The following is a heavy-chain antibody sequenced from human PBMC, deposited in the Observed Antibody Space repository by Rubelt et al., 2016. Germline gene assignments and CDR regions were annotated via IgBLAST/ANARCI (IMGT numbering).Heavy chain of an antibody. CDR3: AKDLSKLLWFGEGFDY. CDR2: ISWDGGST. Sequence: AASGFTFDDYTMHWVRQALGKGLEWVSLISWDGGSTYYADSVKGRFTISRDNSKNSLYLQMNSLRTEDTALYYCAKDLSKLLWFGEGFDYWGQGTLVTVSS. CDR1: GFTFDDYT. V-gene: IGHV3-43*01. J-gene: IGHJ4*02. D-gene: IGHD3-10*01.